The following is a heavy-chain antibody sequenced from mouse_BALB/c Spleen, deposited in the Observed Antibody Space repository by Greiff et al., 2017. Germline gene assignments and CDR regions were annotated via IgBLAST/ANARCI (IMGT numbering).Heavy chain of an antibody. CDR3: ARANWGFYYAMDY. CDR2: ISDGGSYT. V-gene: IGHV5-4*02. Sequence: EVQGVESGGGLVKPGGSLKLSCAASGFTFSDYYMYWVRQTPEKRLEWVATISDGGSYTYYPDSVKGRFTISRDNAKNNLYLQMSSLKSEDTAMYYCARANWGFYYAMDYWGQGTSVTVSS. CDR1: GFTFSDYY. D-gene: IGHD4-1*01. J-gene: IGHJ4*01.